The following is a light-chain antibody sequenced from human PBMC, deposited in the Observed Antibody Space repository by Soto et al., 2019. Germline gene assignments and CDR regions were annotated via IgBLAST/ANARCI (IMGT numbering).Light chain of an antibody. CDR3: SSYTSSSNVV. V-gene: IGLV2-14*01. J-gene: IGLJ2*01. CDR1: SSDVGGYNY. Sequence: QSVLTQPASVSGSPGQSITISCTGTSSDVGGYNYVSWYQQHPGKAPKLMIYDVSNRPSGVSNRFSGSKSGNTASLTISGLQAEYEADYYCSSYTSSSNVVFGGGTKLTVL. CDR2: DVS.